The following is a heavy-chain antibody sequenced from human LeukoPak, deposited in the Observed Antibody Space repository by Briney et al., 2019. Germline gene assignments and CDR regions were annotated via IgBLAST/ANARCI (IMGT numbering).Heavy chain of an antibody. CDR1: GFTFSSYG. CDR3: ASFIAAAGEPHYYYGMDV. D-gene: IGHD6-13*01. Sequence: PGGSLRLSCAASGFTFSSYGMHWVRQAPGKGLEWVALIWYDGSNEDYADSVKGRFTISRDNAKNSLYLQMNSLRAEDTAVYYCASFIAAAGEPHYYYGMDVWGQGTTVTVSS. CDR2: IWYDGSNE. V-gene: IGHV3-33*03. J-gene: IGHJ6*02.